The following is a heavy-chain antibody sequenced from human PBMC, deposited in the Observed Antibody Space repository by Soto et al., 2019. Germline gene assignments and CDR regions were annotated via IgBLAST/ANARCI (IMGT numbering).Heavy chain of an antibody. CDR2: ITATGGTT. D-gene: IGHD1-7*01. CDR3: AKCMQAYWNYDAHHI. Sequence: EVKLLESGGGLVQPGGSLRLSFAASGFTFSTYSMTWVRPAPGKGLEWVAHITATGGTTYYADSVKGRFTISRDASRNTLYLQMNSLRAEDPALYYCAKCMQAYWNYDAHHIWGQGTLVTVSS. V-gene: IGHV3-23*01. CDR1: GFTFSTYS. J-gene: IGHJ3*02.